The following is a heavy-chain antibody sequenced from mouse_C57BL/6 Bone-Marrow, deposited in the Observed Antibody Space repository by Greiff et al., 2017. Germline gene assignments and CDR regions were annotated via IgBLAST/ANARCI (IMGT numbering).Heavy chain of an antibody. J-gene: IGHJ2*01. CDR1: GFTFSDYY. D-gene: IGHD1-1*01. V-gene: IGHV5-16*01. CDR2: INYDGSST. CDR3: ATAPDYYGFDY. Sequence: EVQLVESEGGLVQPGSSMKLSCTASGFTFSDYYMAWVRQVPEKGLEWVANINYDGSSTYYLDSLKSRFIISRDNAQNILYLHMSSLKSEDTATYYCATAPDYYGFDYWGQGPTLTVSS.